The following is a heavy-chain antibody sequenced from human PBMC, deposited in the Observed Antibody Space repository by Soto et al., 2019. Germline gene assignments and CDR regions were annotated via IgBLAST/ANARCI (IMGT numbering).Heavy chain of an antibody. Sequence: QLQLRESGPGLVKPSETLSLTCTVSGGSISSSSYYWGWIRQPPGKGLEWIGSIYYSGSTYYNPSLKSRVTIAVDTSKNQFSLKLSSVTAADTAVYYCARLTSGGAGADWFDPWGQGTLVTVSS. J-gene: IGHJ5*02. V-gene: IGHV4-39*01. CDR3: ARLTSGGAGADWFDP. D-gene: IGHD2-15*01. CDR2: IYYSGST. CDR1: GGSISSSSYY.